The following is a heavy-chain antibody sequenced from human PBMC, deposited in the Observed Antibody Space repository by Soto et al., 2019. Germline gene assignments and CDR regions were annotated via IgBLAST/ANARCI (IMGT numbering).Heavy chain of an antibody. J-gene: IGHJ6*02. CDR2: IYYSGST. CDR1: GGSISSYY. V-gene: IGHV4-59*08. CDR3: ARQSDFYGLDV. Sequence: PSETLSLTCTVSGGSISSYYWSWIRQPPGKGLEWIGYIYYSGSTNYNPSLKSRVTISVDTSKKQLSLKLSSVTAADTAVYYCARQSDFYGLDVWGQGTTVTVSS.